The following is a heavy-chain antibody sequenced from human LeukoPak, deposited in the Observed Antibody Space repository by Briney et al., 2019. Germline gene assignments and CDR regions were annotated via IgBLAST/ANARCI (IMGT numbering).Heavy chain of an antibody. CDR3: ARQGGRYSSSPLNWFDP. V-gene: IGHV5-51*01. D-gene: IGHD6-6*01. CDR2: IYPGDSDT. CDR1: GYSFTSYW. J-gene: IGHJ5*02. Sequence: GESLKISCKGSGYSFTSYWIGWVRQMPGKGLEWMGIIYPGDSDTRYSPSFQGQVTISADKSISTAYLQWSSLKASDTAMYYCARQGGRYSSSPLNWFDPWGQGTLVTVSS.